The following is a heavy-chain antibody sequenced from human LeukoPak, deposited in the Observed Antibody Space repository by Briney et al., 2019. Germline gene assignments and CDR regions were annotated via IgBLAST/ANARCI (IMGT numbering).Heavy chain of an antibody. CDR1: GGSFSGYC. CDR3: ARLTFLQIRNYGSGMVFGPFLDY. V-gene: IGHV4-34*01. D-gene: IGHD3-10*01. CDR2: INHSGST. J-gene: IGHJ4*01. Sequence: SETLSLTCAVYGGSFSGYCWSWIRQPPGKGLEWIGEINHSGSTNYNPSLKSRVTISVDTSKNQFSLKLSSVTAADTPVYYCARLTFLQIRNYGSGMVFGPFLDYWGHGTLVTFSS.